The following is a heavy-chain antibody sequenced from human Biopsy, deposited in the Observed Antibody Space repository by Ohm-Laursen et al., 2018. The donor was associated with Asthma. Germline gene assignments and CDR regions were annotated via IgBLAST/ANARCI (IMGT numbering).Heavy chain of an antibody. CDR3: AKVERYFDWYGFDP. Sequence: SLRLSCAASGFTFSSYAMSWVRQAPGKGLEWGSAISCSGGSTYYADSVKGRFTISRDNSKNTLYLQMNSLRAEDTAVYYCAKVERYFDWYGFDPWGQGTLVTVSS. J-gene: IGHJ5*02. V-gene: IGHV3-23*01. CDR1: GFTFSSYA. D-gene: IGHD3-9*01. CDR2: ISCSGGST.